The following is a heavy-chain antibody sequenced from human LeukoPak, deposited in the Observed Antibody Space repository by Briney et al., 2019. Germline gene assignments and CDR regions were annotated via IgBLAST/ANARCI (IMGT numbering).Heavy chain of an antibody. J-gene: IGHJ6*02. Sequence: ASVTVSCKVSGYTLTELSMHWVRQAPGKGLEWMGGFDPEDGETIYAQKFQGRVTMTEDTSTDTAYMELSSLRSEDTAVYYCATGQLGKYYYYYGMDVWGQGTTVTVSS. D-gene: IGHD6-6*01. CDR2: FDPEDGET. V-gene: IGHV1-24*01. CDR3: ATGQLGKYYYYYGMDV. CDR1: GYTLTELS.